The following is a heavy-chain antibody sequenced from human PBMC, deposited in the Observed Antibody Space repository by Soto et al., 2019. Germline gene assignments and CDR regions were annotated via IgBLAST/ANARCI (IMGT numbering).Heavy chain of an antibody. D-gene: IGHD3-22*01. V-gene: IGHV3-30-3*01. CDR1: GFTFSNYA. J-gene: IGHJ4*02. CDR3: ARGSVYYYDSSGYRGPFDY. Sequence: GGSLRLSCAGSGFTFSNYAIHWVRQAPGKGLEWVAVISYDGSNKYYADSVKGRFTISRDNSRNTLYLQMSSLRVEDTALYYCARGSVYYYDSSGYRGPFDYWGQGTLVTVSS. CDR2: ISYDGSNK.